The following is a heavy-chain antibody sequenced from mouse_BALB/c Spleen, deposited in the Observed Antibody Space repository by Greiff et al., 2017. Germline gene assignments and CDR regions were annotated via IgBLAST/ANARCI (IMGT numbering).Heavy chain of an antibody. J-gene: IGHJ4*01. CDR1: GFTFSSFG. D-gene: IGHD2-1*01. CDR3: ARRGNGNYAYAMDY. Sequence: EVQLQESGGGLVQPGGSRKLSCAASGFTFSSFGMHWVRQAPEKGLEWVAYISSGSSTIYYADTVKGRFTISRDNPKNTLFLQMTSLRSEDTAMYYCARRGNGNYAYAMDYWGQGTSVTVSS. CDR2: ISSGSSTI. V-gene: IGHV5-17*02.